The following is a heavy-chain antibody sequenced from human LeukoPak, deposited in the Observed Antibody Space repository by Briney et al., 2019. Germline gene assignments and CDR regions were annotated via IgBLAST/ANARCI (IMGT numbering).Heavy chain of an antibody. V-gene: IGHV3-53*01. CDR1: GFTFSSYS. CDR2: IYSGGST. D-gene: IGHD6-13*01. Sequence: PGGSLRLSCAASGFTFSSYSMNWVRQAPGKGLEWVSVIYSGGSTYYADSVKGRFTISRDNSKNTLYLQMNSLRAEDTAVYYCARVSQGQQLVDYWGQGTLVTVSS. J-gene: IGHJ4*02. CDR3: ARVSQGQQLVDY.